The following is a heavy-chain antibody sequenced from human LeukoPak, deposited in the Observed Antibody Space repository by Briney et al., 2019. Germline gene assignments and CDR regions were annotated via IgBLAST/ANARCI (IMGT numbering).Heavy chain of an antibody. Sequence: ASVKVSCKASGYTFSGYYIHWVRQAPGQGLEWMGWINPNSGGTNYAQKFQGRVTMTRDTSISTAYVELSRLRSDDTAVYYCARRTQAYSDTSGYIQAVDYWGQGTLVTVSS. CDR2: INPNSGGT. J-gene: IGHJ4*02. V-gene: IGHV1-2*02. CDR3: ARRTQAYSDTSGYIQAVDY. D-gene: IGHD3-22*01. CDR1: GYTFSGYY.